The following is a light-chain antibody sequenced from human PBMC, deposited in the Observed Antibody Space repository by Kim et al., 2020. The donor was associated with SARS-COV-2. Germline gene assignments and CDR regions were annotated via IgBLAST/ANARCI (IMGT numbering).Light chain of an antibody. CDR3: QTWGTGIVV. CDR2: LNSDGSH. Sequence: SVKITCTLSSGHSSYAIAWHQQQPEKGPRYLMKLNSDGSHSKGDGIPDRFSGSSAGAERYLTISSLQSEDEADYYCQTWGTGIVVFGGGTQLTVL. V-gene: IGLV4-69*01. J-gene: IGLJ2*01. CDR1: SGHSSYA.